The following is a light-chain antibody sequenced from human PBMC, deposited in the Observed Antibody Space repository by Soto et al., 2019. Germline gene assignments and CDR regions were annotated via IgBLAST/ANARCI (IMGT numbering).Light chain of an antibody. V-gene: IGLV3-1*01. CDR1: KLGDKY. J-gene: IGLJ2*01. Sequence: SYELTQPPSVSVSPGQTASITCSGDKLGDKYARWYQQKPGQSPVLVIFQDSKRPSGIPERFSGSNSGNTATLTISGTQAMDEADYYCQAWDSSGVFGGGTQLTVL. CDR2: QDS. CDR3: QAWDSSGV.